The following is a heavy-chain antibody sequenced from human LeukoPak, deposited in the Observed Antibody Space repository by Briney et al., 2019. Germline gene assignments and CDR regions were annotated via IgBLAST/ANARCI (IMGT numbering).Heavy chain of an antibody. CDR3: AKSEQMAKFDY. CDR1: GFTFSAYA. D-gene: IGHD5-24*01. V-gene: IGHV3-23*05. Sequence: GGSLRLSCEASGFTFSAYAMTWVRQAPGKGLEWVSSIGSDNKPHYSESVKGRFAISRDNSKNTLYLQMDSLRDDDTAIYYCAKSEQMAKFDYWGQGTLVTVSS. J-gene: IGHJ4*02. CDR2: IGSDNKP.